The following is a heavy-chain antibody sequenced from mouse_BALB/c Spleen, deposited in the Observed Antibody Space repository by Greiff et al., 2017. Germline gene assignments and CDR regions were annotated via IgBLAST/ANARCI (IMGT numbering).Heavy chain of an antibody. CDR2: ISSGGSYT. D-gene: IGHD4-1*01. J-gene: IGHJ1*01. V-gene: IGHV5-6-4*01. Sequence: EVQRVESGGGLVKPGGSLKLSCAASGFTFSSYTMSWVRQTPEKRLEWVATISSGGSYTYYPDSVKGRFTISRDNAKNTLYLQMSSLKSEDTAMYYCTRASNWDEGYFDVWGAGTTVTVSS. CDR3: TRASNWDEGYFDV. CDR1: GFTFSSYT.